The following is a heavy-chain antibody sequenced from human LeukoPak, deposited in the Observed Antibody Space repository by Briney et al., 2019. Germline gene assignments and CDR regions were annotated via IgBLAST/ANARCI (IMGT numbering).Heavy chain of an antibody. V-gene: IGHV3-21*01. CDR2: ISCSSDYV. Sequence: RGSLRLSCAASGFTFSSYSMNWVRQAPGKRLQWVSSISCSSDYVSYADSVKGRFTISRDNAKKSLYLQMNSLRAEDTAVYYCARDQNHYGDLGFDCWGQGALVTVSS. J-gene: IGHJ4*02. CDR3: ARDQNHYGDLGFDC. CDR1: GFTFSSYS. D-gene: IGHD4-17*01.